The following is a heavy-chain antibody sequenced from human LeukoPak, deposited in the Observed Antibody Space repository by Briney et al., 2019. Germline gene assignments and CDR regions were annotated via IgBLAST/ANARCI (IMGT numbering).Heavy chain of an antibody. CDR2: INPNSGGT. J-gene: IGHJ6*02. Sequence: GASVKVSCKASGYTFTGYYMHWVRQAPGQGLEWMGWINPNSGGTNYAQKFQGRVTMTRDTSISTAYMELSRLRSDDTAVYYCAVLPIAVAFTSYYYGMDVWGQGTTVTVSS. D-gene: IGHD6-19*01. CDR1: GYTFTGYY. V-gene: IGHV1-2*02. CDR3: AVLPIAVAFTSYYYGMDV.